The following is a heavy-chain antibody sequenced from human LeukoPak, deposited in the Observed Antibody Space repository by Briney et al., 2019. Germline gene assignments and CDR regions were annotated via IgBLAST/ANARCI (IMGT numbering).Heavy chain of an antibody. Sequence: SETLSLTCAVYGGSFSGYYWSWIRQPPGKGLEWIGEINHSGSTNYNPSLKSRVTISVDTSKNQFSLKLSSVTAADTAVYYCARNPGYGSGSYYNRYYYYGMDVWGQGTMVTVSS. CDR3: ARNPGYGSGSYYNRYYYYGMDV. V-gene: IGHV4-34*01. D-gene: IGHD3-10*01. J-gene: IGHJ6*02. CDR2: INHSGST. CDR1: GGSFSGYY.